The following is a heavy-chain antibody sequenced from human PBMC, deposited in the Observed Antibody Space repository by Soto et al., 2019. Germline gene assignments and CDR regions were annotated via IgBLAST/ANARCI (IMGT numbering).Heavy chain of an antibody. CDR3: AREGTASWSYYGMDV. CDR2: ISSSSSYI. J-gene: IGHJ6*02. Sequence: EVQLVESGGGLVKPGGSLRLSCAASGFTFSSYSMNWVRQAPGKGLEWVSSISSSSSYIYYADSVKGRFTISRDNAKNSLYLQMNSLRAEDTAVYYCAREGTASWSYYGMDVWGQGTTVTVSS. CDR1: GFTFSSYS. D-gene: IGHD2-2*01. V-gene: IGHV3-21*01.